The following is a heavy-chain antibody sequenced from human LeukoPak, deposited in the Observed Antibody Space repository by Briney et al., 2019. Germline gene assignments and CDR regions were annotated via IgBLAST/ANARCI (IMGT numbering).Heavy chain of an antibody. V-gene: IGHV4-34*01. CDR3: ARGETQVLRYFDWLSSGGFDY. CDR1: GGSFSGYY. D-gene: IGHD3-9*01. Sequence: TSEPLSLTCAVYGGSFSGYYWSWIRRPPGKGLEWIGEMKHSGSTNYNPSLKSRVTISVDTSKNQFSLKLSSVTAADTAVYYCARGETQVLRYFDWLSSGGFDYWGQGTLVTASS. CDR2: MKHSGST. J-gene: IGHJ4*02.